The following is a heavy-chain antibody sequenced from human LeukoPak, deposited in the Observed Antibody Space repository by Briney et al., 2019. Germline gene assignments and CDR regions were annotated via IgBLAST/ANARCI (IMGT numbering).Heavy chain of an antibody. Sequence: PSQTLSLTXTVSGGSISSGSYYWSWIRQPAGKGLEWIGRIYTSGSTNYNPSLKSRVTISVDTSKNQFSLKLTSVTAADTAVYYCARDRSFDDIFDYWGQGSLVTVSS. CDR1: GGSISSGSYY. J-gene: IGHJ4*02. CDR3: ARDRSFDDIFDY. CDR2: IYTSGST. V-gene: IGHV4-61*02. D-gene: IGHD3-9*01.